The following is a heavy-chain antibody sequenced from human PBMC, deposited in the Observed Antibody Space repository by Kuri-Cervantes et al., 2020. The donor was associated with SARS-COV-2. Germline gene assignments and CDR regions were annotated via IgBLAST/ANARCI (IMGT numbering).Heavy chain of an antibody. J-gene: IGHJ3*02. CDR2: ISSNGGST. V-gene: IGHV3-64*04. D-gene: IGHD6-19*01. Sequence: GGSLRLSCSASGFTFSSYAMHWVRQAPGKGLEYVSAISSNGGSTYYADSVKGRFTISRDNSKNTLYLQMNSLRAEDTAVYYCAGLKMGLAGAFDIWGQGTMVTRLL. CDR3: AGLKMGLAGAFDI. CDR1: GFTFSSYA.